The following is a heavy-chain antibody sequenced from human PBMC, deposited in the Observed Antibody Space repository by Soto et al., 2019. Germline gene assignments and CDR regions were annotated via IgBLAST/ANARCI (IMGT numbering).Heavy chain of an antibody. CDR2: IIPISGTA. J-gene: IGHJ6*02. V-gene: IGHV1-69*01. D-gene: IGHD2-2*01. CDR3: ARSQGSRTTLELYYYYSYGMDV. Sequence: QVQLVQSGAEVKKPGSSVKVSCKASGGTFSSYAISWVRQAPGQGLEWMGGIIPISGTANYAQKFQGRVTLTADEPTSKAYMELSSLRSEDTAVYYCARSQGSRTTLELYYYYSYGMDVWGQGTTVPVYS. CDR1: GGTFSSYA.